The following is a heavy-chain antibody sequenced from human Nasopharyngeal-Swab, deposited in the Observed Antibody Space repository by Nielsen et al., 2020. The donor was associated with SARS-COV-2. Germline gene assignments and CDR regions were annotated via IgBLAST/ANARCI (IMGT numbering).Heavy chain of an antibody. CDR1: GFTLSTYA. CDR3: VKGPLYRRNWYDLPPSFDF. V-gene: IGHV3-30*18. Sequence: GESLKISCAASGFTLSTYAMHWVRQAPGKGLEWVAVISYDGSDQYYADSVQGRFTFSRDNSKNTLYLQMNSLKVEDTAVYYCVKGPLYRRNWYDLPPSFDFGGQGTLVTVSS. J-gene: IGHJ4*02. D-gene: IGHD6-13*01. CDR2: ISYDGSDQ.